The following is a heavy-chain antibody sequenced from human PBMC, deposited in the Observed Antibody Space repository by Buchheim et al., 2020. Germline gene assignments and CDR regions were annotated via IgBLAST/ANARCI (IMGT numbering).Heavy chain of an antibody. D-gene: IGHD5-18*01. J-gene: IGHJ6*02. CDR3: ARVSTAMVSYYYYYYGMDV. CDR1: GFTFSSYG. Sequence: QVQLVESGGGVVLPGRSLRLSCAASGFTFSSYGMHWVRQAPGKGLEWVAVIWYDGSNKYYADSVKGRFTISRDNSKNTLYLQMNSLRAEDTAVYYCARVSTAMVSYYYYYYGMDVWGQGTT. CDR2: IWYDGSNK. V-gene: IGHV3-33*01.